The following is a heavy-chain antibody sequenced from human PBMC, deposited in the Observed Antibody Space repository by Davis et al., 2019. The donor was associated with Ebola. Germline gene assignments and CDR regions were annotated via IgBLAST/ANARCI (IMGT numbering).Heavy chain of an antibody. V-gene: IGHV3-7*01. D-gene: IGHD3-10*02. CDR1: GFTFSSYA. Sequence: GGSLRLSCAASGFTFSSYAMSWVRQAPGKGLEWVANIKQDGSEKYYVDSVKGRFTISRDNAKNSLYLQMNSLRAEDTAVYYCVMFGYYFDYWGQGTLVTVSS. CDR2: IKQDGSEK. CDR3: VMFGYYFDY. J-gene: IGHJ4*02.